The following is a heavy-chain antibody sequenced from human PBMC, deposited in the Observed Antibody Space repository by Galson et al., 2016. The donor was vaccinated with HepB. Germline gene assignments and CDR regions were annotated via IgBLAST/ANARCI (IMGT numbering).Heavy chain of an antibody. CDR1: GGSIRNYY. CDR3: AKDVDGQNWFDP. V-gene: IGHV4-59*01. Sequence: SETLSLTCTVSGGSIRNYYWSWIRQTPGKGLEWIGYIYNSGNTDYNPSLKSRVTMSVDTSKNQFSLNLSSVTAADTAVYYCAKDVDGQNWFDPWSQGTLVAVSS. J-gene: IGHJ5*02. CDR2: IYNSGNT. D-gene: IGHD2-21*01.